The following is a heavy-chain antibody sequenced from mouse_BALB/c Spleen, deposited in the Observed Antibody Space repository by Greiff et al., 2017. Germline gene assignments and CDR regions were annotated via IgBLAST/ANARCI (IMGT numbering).Heavy chain of an antibody. CDR2: INPYNGDT. CDR1: GYSFTGYF. Sequence: VQLQQSGPELVKPGASVKISCKASGYSFTGYFMNWVMQSHGKSLEWIGRINPYNGDTFYNQKFKGKATLTVDKSSSTAHMELRSLASEDSAVYYCGSRGIYYDYDWFAYWGQGTLVTVSA. CDR3: GSRGIYYDYDWFAY. J-gene: IGHJ3*01. V-gene: IGHV1-20*02. D-gene: IGHD2-4*01.